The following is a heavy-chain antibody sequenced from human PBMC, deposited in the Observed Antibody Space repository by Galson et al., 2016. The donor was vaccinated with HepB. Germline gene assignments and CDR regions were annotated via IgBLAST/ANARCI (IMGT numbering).Heavy chain of an antibody. Sequence: SLRLSCAASGFTFSDYWMHWVRQAPGKGLMWLSRINPDGTITNYADSVKGRFTISRDNAKNALYLQMSGLRGDDTAMYYCARNNGHDHWGQGTLVTVSS. D-gene: IGHD1/OR15-1a*01. CDR2: INPDGTIT. J-gene: IGHJ4*02. CDR3: ARNNGHDH. CDR1: GFTFSDYW. V-gene: IGHV3-74*01.